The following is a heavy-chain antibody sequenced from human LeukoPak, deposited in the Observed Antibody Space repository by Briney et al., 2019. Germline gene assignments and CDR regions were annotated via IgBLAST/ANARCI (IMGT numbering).Heavy chain of an antibody. D-gene: IGHD6-13*01. J-gene: IGHJ2*01. CDR1: GVSISSYY. V-gene: IGHV4-4*07. CDR3: ARKAASNWYFDL. CDR2: IYTSGTT. Sequence: SETLSLTCAVSGVSISSYYWTWIRHPAGKGLEWIGLIYTSGTTNYNPSVKSRVTMSVDTSKNQFSLKLNSVTAADTAVYYCARKAASNWYFDLWGRGTLVTVSS.